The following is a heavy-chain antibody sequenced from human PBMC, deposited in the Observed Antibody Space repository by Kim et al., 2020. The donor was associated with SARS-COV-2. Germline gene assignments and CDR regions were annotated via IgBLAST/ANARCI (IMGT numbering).Heavy chain of an antibody. Sequence: GGSLRLSCAASGFTFSGSAMHWVRQASGKGLEWVGRIRSKANSYATAYAASVKGRFTISRDDSKNTAYLQMNSLKTEDTAVYYCRLTTVTIGGDAFDIWGQGTMVTVSS. CDR3: RLTTVTIGGDAFDI. CDR2: IRSKANSYAT. CDR1: GFTFSGSA. D-gene: IGHD4-4*01. J-gene: IGHJ3*02. V-gene: IGHV3-73*01.